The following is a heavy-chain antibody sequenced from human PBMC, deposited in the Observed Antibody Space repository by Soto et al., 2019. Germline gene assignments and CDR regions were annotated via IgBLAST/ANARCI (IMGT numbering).Heavy chain of an antibody. Sequence: QVQLQESGPGLVKPSETLSLTCTVSGGSISSYYWSWIRQPPGKGLEWIGYIYYSGSTNYNPSLKSRVTISVDTSKNHFSLKLSSVTAADTAVYYCARVPLLWFGELDYWGQGTLVTVSS. D-gene: IGHD3-10*01. CDR3: ARVPLLWFGELDY. CDR2: IYYSGST. J-gene: IGHJ4*02. CDR1: GGSISSYY. V-gene: IGHV4-59*01.